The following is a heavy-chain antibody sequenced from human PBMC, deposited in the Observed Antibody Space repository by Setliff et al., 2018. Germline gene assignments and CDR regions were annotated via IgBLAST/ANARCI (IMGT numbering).Heavy chain of an antibody. CDR2: FDPEDGET. CDR1: GHILSELS. V-gene: IGHV1-24*01. Sequence: ASVKVSCKVSGHILSELSMYWVRQAPGKGLEWMGGFDPEDGETIYAQKFQGRVTITADESTSTAYMELSSLRSGDTAVYYCARGYSYGYDSGYYFDYWGQGTLVTVSS. J-gene: IGHJ4*02. CDR3: ARGYSYGYDSGYYFDY. D-gene: IGHD5-18*01.